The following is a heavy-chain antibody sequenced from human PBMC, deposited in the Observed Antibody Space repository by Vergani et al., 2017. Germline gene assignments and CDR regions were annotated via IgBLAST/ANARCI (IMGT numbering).Heavy chain of an antibody. V-gene: IGHV3-33*01. Sequence: QVQLVESGGGVVQPGRSLRLSCTPSRFKLGDYGMHWVRQAPGRGLEWVSMTWYEGNNNYYADSVKGRFTISKDISKNTLYLHMNSLRGDDTAVYYCARETRDTPSSLDYWGQGTLVTVYS. CDR1: RFKLGDYG. CDR2: TWYEGNNN. CDR3: ARETRDTPSSLDY. J-gene: IGHJ4*02. D-gene: IGHD5-24*01.